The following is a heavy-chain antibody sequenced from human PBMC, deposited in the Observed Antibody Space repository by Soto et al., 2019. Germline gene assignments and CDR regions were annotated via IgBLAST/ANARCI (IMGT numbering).Heavy chain of an antibody. D-gene: IGHD2-21*01. CDR1: GFSFSSYG. CDR2: ISYDGSNK. Sequence: GGSLRLSCEASGFSFSSYGMHWVRQAPGKGLEWVAFISYDGSNKYYVDSVKGRFTISRDNAKNTLDLQMNSLRAEDTAVYYCARDHVVSRNWLDPWGQGTLVTVSS. J-gene: IGHJ5*02. CDR3: ARDHVVSRNWLDP. V-gene: IGHV3-30*03.